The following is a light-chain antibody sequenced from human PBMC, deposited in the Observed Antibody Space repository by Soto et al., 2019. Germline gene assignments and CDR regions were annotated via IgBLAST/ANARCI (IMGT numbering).Light chain of an antibody. CDR2: EVT. CDR3: LSRTGSRTL. J-gene: IGLJ3*02. V-gene: IGLV2-14*01. Sequence: QSALTQPASVSGYPGQSITISCTGASSDVGDYNYVSWYQEHPGQVPKLIIFEVTTRPSGFSDRFSGSRSGNTASLTISGLQAEDEADYYCLSRTGSRTLFGGGTKLTVL. CDR1: SSDVGDYNY.